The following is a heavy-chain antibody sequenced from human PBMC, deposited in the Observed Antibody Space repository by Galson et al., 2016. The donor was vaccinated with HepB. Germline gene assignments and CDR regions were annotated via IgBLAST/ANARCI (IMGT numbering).Heavy chain of an antibody. J-gene: IGHJ5*02. D-gene: IGHD6-6*01. CDR3: ARRLLGLGTNWFDP. CDR1: GYTFANYW. CDR2: IYPGDSDT. V-gene: IGHV5-51*01. Sequence: QSGAEVKKPGESLKISCKGSGYTFANYWIGWVRQMPGKGLEWMGMIYPGDSDTRYSPSFQGQVGMSVDKSISTAYPHWSSLQASDTAMYYCARRLLGLGTNWFDPWGQGTLVTVSS.